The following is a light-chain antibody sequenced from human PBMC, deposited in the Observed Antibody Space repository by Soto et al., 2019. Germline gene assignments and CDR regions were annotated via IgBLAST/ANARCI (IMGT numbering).Light chain of an antibody. Sequence: QSALTQPPSASGSPGQSVTISCTGTSSDVGAYKYVSWYQQYPGKAPKLMIYEVSKRPSGVPDRFSGSKSGNTASLTVSGLQAEDEADYYCTSYVGSGIWVFGGGTKVTVL. V-gene: IGLV2-8*01. J-gene: IGLJ3*02. CDR1: SSDVGAYKY. CDR2: EVS. CDR3: TSYVGSGIWV.